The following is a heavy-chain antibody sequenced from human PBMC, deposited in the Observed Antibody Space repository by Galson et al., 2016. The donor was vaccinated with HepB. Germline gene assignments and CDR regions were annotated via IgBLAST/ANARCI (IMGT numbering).Heavy chain of an antibody. CDR3: AKAFGSAWSFDY. J-gene: IGHJ4*02. Sequence: SLRLSCAASGFIFDDYAMHWVRQAPGKGPEWVSGISWNSASIAYADSVKGRFTNSRDNAKNSLYLQMNTLRAEDTGLYYCAKAFGSAWSFDYWGQGTLVTVSS. CDR1: GFIFDDYA. CDR2: ISWNSASI. V-gene: IGHV3-9*01. D-gene: IGHD6-19*01.